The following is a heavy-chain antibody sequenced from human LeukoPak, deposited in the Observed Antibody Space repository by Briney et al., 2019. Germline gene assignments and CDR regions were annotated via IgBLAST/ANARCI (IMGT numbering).Heavy chain of an antibody. D-gene: IGHD3-9*01. Sequence: GGSLRLSCAASVFTFSSYGMHWVRQAPGKGLEWVAVISYDGSNKYYADSVKGRFTISRDNSKNTLYLQMNSLRAEDTAVYYCAKGEGVLRYFDWFPYPYYYYMDVWGKGTTVTVSS. J-gene: IGHJ6*03. CDR2: ISYDGSNK. CDR1: VFTFSSYG. V-gene: IGHV3-30*18. CDR3: AKGEGVLRYFDWFPYPYYYYMDV.